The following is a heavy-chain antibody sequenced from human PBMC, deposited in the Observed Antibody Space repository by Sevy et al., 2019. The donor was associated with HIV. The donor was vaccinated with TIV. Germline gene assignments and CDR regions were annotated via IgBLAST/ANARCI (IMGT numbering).Heavy chain of an antibody. CDR3: AKDLGIAAAGRSPGKTSYGVFDY. V-gene: IGHV3-30*18. CDR2: ISYDGSNK. D-gene: IGHD6-13*01. Sequence: GGSLRLSCAASGFTFSSYGMHWVRQAPGKGLEWVAVISYDGSNKYYADSGKGRFTISRDNSKNTLYLQMNSLRAEDTAVYYCAKDLGIAAAGRSPGKTSYGVFDYWGQGTLVTVSS. J-gene: IGHJ4*02. CDR1: GFTFSSYG.